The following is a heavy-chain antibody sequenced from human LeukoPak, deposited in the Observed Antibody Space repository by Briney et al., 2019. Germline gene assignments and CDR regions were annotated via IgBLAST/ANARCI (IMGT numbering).Heavy chain of an antibody. CDR3: ARGASSGYYAFDI. V-gene: IGHV3-30*01. CDR1: GFTFSSYA. J-gene: IGHJ3*02. Sequence: GSLRLSCAASGFTFSSYAMHWVRQAPGKGLEWVAVISYDGSNKYYADSVKGRFTISRDNSKNTLYLQMNSLRAEDTAVYYCARGASSGYYAFDIWGQGTMVTVSS. CDR2: ISYDGSNK. D-gene: IGHD3-22*01.